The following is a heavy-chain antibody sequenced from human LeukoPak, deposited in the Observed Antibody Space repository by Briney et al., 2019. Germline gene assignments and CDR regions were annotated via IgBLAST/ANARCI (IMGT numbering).Heavy chain of an antibody. D-gene: IGHD5-12*01. CDR3: AREVLGSGYMIHYYMDV. J-gene: IGHJ6*03. Sequence: PSETLSLTCTVSRYSISSGYYWGWIRQPPGKGLEWIGSIYHSGSTYYNASLKSRVTISVDTSKNQFSLKLSSVTAADTAVYYCAREVLGSGYMIHYYMDVWGKGTTVTISS. CDR2: IYHSGST. CDR1: RYSISSGYY. V-gene: IGHV4-38-2*02.